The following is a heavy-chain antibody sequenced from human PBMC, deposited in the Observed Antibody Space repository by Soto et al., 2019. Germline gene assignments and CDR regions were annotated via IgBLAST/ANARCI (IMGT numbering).Heavy chain of an antibody. CDR2: ISGSGGST. V-gene: IGHV3-23*01. Sequence: GGSLRLSCAASGFTFSSYAMSWVRQAPGKGLEWVSAISGSGGSTYYADSVKGRFTISRDNSKNTLYLQMNSLRAEDTAVYYCAKDREELRRGSGSPRYYYYGMDVWGQGTTVTVSS. J-gene: IGHJ6*02. CDR1: GFTFSSYA. D-gene: IGHD3-10*01. CDR3: AKDREELRRGSGSPRYYYYGMDV.